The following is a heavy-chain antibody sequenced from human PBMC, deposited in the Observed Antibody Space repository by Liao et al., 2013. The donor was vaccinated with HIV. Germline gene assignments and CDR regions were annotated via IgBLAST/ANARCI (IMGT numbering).Heavy chain of an antibody. CDR3: ARAYDFWSGYYTYNWFDP. D-gene: IGHD3-3*01. Sequence: QVRLQESGPGLVKPSQTLSLTCTVSGDLIRRDNYYWTWIRQPAGKGLEWIGHIYTGMSTTGTTNYNPSLKSRVSISADTSKNQFSLKLSSVTAADTAVYYCARAYDFWSGYYTYNWFDPWGQGTLVTVSS. CDR2: IYTGMSTTGTT. V-gene: IGHV4-61*02. CDR1: GDLIRRDNYY. J-gene: IGHJ5*02.